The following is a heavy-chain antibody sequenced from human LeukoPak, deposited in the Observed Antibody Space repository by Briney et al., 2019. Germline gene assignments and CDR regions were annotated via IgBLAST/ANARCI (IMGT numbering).Heavy chain of an antibody. V-gene: IGHV4-4*07. CDR1: GGSISSYY. Sequence: PSETLSLTCTVSGGSISSYYWSWIRQPAGKGLEWIGRIYTSGSTNYNPSLKSRVTMSVDTSKNQFSLKLSSVTAADTAVYYCARDLTDYGGTAYFQHWGQGTLVTVSS. CDR2: IYTSGST. J-gene: IGHJ1*01. CDR3: ARDLTDYGGTAYFQH. D-gene: IGHD4/OR15-4a*01.